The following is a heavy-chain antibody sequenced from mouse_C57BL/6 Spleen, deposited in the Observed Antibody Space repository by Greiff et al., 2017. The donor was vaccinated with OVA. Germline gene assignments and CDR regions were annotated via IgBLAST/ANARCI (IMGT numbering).Heavy chain of an antibody. CDR3: TRHSNHASAMDY. CDR2: IRNKANNHAT. CDR1: GFTFSDAW. V-gene: IGHV6-6*01. J-gene: IGHJ4*01. Sequence: EVKLEESGGGLVQPGGSMKLSCAASGFTFSDAWMDWVRQSPEKGLEWVAEIRNKANNHATYYAVSVKGRFTISRDDSKSSVYLQMNSLRTEDTGIYYCTRHSNHASAMDYWGQGTSVTVSS. D-gene: IGHD2-5*01.